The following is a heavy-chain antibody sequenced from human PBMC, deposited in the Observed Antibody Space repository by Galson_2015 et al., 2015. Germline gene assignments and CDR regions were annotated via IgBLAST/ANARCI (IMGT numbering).Heavy chain of an antibody. CDR1: GYTFTSYA. Sequence: SVKVSCKASGYTFTSYAMHWVRQAPGQGLEWMGWINAGNGNTKYSQKFQGRVTITRDTSASTAYMELSSLRSEDTAVYYCARDGSSSDGMDARGQGTTVSDS. V-gene: IGHV1-3*01. J-gene: IGHJ6*02. CDR2: INAGNGNT. D-gene: IGHD6-6*01. CDR3: ARDGSSSDGMDA.